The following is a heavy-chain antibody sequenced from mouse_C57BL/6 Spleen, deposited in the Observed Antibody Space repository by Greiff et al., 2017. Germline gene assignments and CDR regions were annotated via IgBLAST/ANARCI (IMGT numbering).Heavy chain of an antibody. CDR2: IDPENGDT. CDR1: GFNIKDDY. J-gene: IGHJ1*03. CDR3: TKWLRYLWYFDV. D-gene: IGHD1-1*01. Sequence: EVQLQQSGAELVRPGASVKLSCTASGFNIKDDYMHWVKQRPEQGLEWIGWIDPENGDTEYASKFQGKATITADTSSNTAYLQLSSLTSEDTAVYYCTKWLRYLWYFDVWGTGTTVTVSS. V-gene: IGHV14-4*01.